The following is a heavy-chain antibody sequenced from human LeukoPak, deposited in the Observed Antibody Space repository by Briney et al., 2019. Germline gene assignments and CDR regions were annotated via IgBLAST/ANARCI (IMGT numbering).Heavy chain of an antibody. V-gene: IGHV1-46*01. CDR1: GYTFTNYY. CDR3: ARDPSMVRGENTPYFDY. D-gene: IGHD3-10*01. CDR2: INPSGGST. J-gene: IGHJ4*02. Sequence: GASVKVSCKASGYTFTNYYMHWVRQAPGQGLEWMGIINPSGGSTTYAQKFQGRVTMTRDTSTSTVYMELSSLRSEDTAVYYCARDPSMVRGENTPYFDYWGQGTLVTVSS.